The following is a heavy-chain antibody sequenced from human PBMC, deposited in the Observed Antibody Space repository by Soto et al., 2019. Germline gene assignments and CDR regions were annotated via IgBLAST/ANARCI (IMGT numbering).Heavy chain of an antibody. CDR2: ISGSGVTT. Sequence: EVQLLESGGGSVQPGGSLRLSCAASGFTFSTYAMTWVRQAPGKGLEWVSSISGSGVTTYYADSVKGRFTFSRDNSKNTLYLQMNSLRAEDTAVYYCAKDRIPSAGHGVFDIWGQGTMVTVSS. V-gene: IGHV3-23*01. CDR1: GFTFSTYA. J-gene: IGHJ3*02. D-gene: IGHD2-8*01. CDR3: AKDRIPSAGHGVFDI.